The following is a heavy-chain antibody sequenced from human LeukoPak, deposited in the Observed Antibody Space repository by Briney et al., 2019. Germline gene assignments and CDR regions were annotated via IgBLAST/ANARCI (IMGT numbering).Heavy chain of an antibody. V-gene: IGHV1-69*05. J-gene: IGHJ4*02. CDR2: IIPIFGTA. CDR1: GGTFSIYA. CDR3: ASRFKVGCGDCDYFDY. Sequence: SVKVSCKASGGTFSIYAISWVRQAPGQGLEWMGGIIPIFGTANYAQKFQGRVTITTDESTSTAYMELSSLRSEDTAVYYCASRFKVGCGDCDYFDYWGQGTLVTVSS. D-gene: IGHD2-21*02.